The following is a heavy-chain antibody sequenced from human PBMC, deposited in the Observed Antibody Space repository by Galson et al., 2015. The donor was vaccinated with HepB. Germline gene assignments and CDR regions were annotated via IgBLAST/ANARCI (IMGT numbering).Heavy chain of an antibody. Sequence: SLRLSCAASGFTFSSYGMHWVRQAPGKGLEWVAFIRYDGSNKYYADSVKGRFTISRDNSKNTLYLQMNSLRAEDTAVYYCANRNFYRYYYDSSGYSDQQGTHDAFDIWGQGTMVTVSS. J-gene: IGHJ3*02. CDR2: IRYDGSNK. CDR3: ANRNFYRYYYDSSGYSDQQGTHDAFDI. D-gene: IGHD3-22*01. CDR1: GFTFSSYG. V-gene: IGHV3-30*02.